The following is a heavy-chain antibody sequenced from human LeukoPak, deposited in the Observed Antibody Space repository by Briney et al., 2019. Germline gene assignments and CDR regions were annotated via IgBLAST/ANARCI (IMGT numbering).Heavy chain of an antibody. V-gene: IGHV4-39*07. D-gene: IGHD2-2*01. CDR2: IYYSGST. J-gene: IGHJ6*02. CDR1: GGSISSSSYY. CDR3: ATDKVPAAPSGDYGMDV. Sequence: SETLSLTCTVSGGSISSSSYYWGWIRQPPGKGLEWIGSIYYSGSTYYNPSLKSRVTISVDTSKNQFSLKLSSVTAADTAVYYCATDKVPAAPSGDYGMDVWGQGTTVTVSS.